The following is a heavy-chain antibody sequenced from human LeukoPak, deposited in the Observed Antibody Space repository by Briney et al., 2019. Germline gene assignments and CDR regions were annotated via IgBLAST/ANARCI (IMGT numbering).Heavy chain of an antibody. V-gene: IGHV1-2*02. CDR2: INPNSGGT. J-gene: IGHJ6*03. CDR1: GYTFTGYY. CDR3: ARILGYCSSTSCRGYMDV. Sequence: GASVKVSCKASGYTFTGYYMHWVRQAPGQGLEWMGWINPNSGGTNYAQKFQGRVTMTRDTSISTAYMELSRLRSDDTAVYYCARILGYCSSTSCRGYMDVWGKGTTVTVSS. D-gene: IGHD2-2*01.